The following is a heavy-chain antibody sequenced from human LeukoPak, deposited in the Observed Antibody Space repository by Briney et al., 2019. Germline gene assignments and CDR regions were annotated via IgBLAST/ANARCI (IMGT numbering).Heavy chain of an antibody. Sequence: PGGSLRLSCTASGFTFSDYYMSWIRQAPGKGLEWVSYISSSGSIIYYADSVQGRFTISRDNAKNSLYLQMNSLRAEDTAVYYCARDLTVIVVVRGSDAFDIWGQGTMVTVSS. CDR2: ISSSGSII. D-gene: IGHD3-22*01. J-gene: IGHJ3*02. CDR3: ARDLTVIVVVRGSDAFDI. V-gene: IGHV3-11*01. CDR1: GFTFSDYY.